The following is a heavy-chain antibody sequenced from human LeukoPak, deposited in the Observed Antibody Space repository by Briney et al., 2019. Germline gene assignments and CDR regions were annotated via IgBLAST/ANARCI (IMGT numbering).Heavy chain of an antibody. CDR1: GGSISSSSYY. D-gene: IGHD2/OR15-2a*01. J-gene: IGHJ4*02. V-gene: IGHV4-39*01. Sequence: SETLSLTCTVSGGSISSSSYYWGWIRQPPGKGLEWIGSIYYSGSTYYNPSLKSRVTISVDTSKNQFSLKLSSVTAADTAVYYCARHVRTRVFDYWGQGTPVTVSS. CDR2: IYYSGST. CDR3: ARHVRTRVFDY.